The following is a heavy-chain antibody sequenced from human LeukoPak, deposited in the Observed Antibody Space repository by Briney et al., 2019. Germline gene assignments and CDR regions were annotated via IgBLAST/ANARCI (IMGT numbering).Heavy chain of an antibody. J-gene: IGHJ5*02. CDR3: ARLRNIVVVPAAINTPNWFDP. Sequence: SVKVSCKASGGTFRSYAISWVRQAPGQGLEWMGGIIPIFGTANYAQKFQGRVTITADESTSTAYMELSSLRSEDTAVYYCARLRNIVVVPAAINTPNWFDPWGQGTLVTVSS. D-gene: IGHD2-2*01. CDR2: IIPIFGTA. CDR1: GGTFRSYA. V-gene: IGHV1-69*13.